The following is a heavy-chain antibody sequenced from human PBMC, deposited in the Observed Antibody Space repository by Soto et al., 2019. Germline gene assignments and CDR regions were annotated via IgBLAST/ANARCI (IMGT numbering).Heavy chain of an antibody. V-gene: IGHV3-23*01. CDR1: GFTFSNYA. J-gene: IGHJ6*02. Sequence: GGSLRLSCAASGFTFSNYAMTWVRQVPGKGLEWVSGISGSGDSTYYADSVKGRFTISRDNSKNTLHLQMNSLRAEDTAVYYCAQQRYCTTTRCYTPPFYYGIDVWGQGTTVPVSS. CDR3: AQQRYCTTTRCYTPPFYYGIDV. D-gene: IGHD2-2*02. CDR2: ISGSGDST.